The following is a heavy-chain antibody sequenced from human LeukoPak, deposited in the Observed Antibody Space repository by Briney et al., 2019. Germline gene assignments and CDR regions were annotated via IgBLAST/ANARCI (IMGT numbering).Heavy chain of an antibody. CDR1: GGSISSCY. Sequence: PSETLSLTCTVSGGSISSCYWSWIRQPPGKGLEWIGYIYYSGSTNYNPSLKSRVTISVDTSKNQFSLKLSSVTAADTAVYYCARGGSSWDEGFDYWGQGTLVTVSS. J-gene: IGHJ4*02. CDR2: IYYSGST. CDR3: ARGGSSWDEGFDY. V-gene: IGHV4-59*01. D-gene: IGHD6-13*01.